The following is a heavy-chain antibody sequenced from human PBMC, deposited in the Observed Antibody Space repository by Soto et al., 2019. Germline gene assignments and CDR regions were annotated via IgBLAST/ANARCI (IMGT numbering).Heavy chain of an antibody. V-gene: IGHV3-11*06. Sequence: QVQLVESGGGVVKPAGSLRLSCEASGFTFRDYFMSWIRQAPGKGLEWVSFISGTSDNIKYADSVKGRFTISRDNAKNPPYMQMNSLRAEETAVYYCVRDSARIVVVPRVDGDNWFDPWGQGTLVTVSS. CDR1: GFTFRDYF. J-gene: IGHJ5*02. CDR2: ISGTSDNI. CDR3: VRDSARIVVVPRVDGDNWFDP. D-gene: IGHD2-2*01.